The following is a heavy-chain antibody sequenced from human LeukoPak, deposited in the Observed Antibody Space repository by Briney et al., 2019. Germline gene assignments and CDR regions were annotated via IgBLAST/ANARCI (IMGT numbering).Heavy chain of an antibody. CDR1: GFTFSSYW. CDR2: INSDGSST. CDR3: AREPPVTSCYDY. D-gene: IGHD2-2*01. J-gene: IGHJ4*02. Sequence: GGSLRLSCAASGFTFSSYWMHWVRQAPGKGLVWVSRINSDGSSTSYADSVKGRFTISRDNAKNTLYLQMNSLRAEDTAVFYCAREPPVTSCYDYWGQGTLVTVSS. V-gene: IGHV3-74*01.